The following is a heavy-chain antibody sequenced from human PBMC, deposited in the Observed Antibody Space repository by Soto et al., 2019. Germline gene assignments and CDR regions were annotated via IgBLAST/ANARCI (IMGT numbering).Heavy chain of an antibody. CDR2: ISGSGGST. Sequence: GGSRRLSCAASGFTFSSYAMSWVRQAPGKGLEWVSAISGSGGSTYYADSVKGRFTISRDNSKNTLYLQMNSLRAEDTAVYYCAKDVGLDGYSSSCFDEWGQGTLVTVAS. V-gene: IGHV3-23*01. CDR1: GFTFSSYA. J-gene: IGHJ4*02. D-gene: IGHD6-6*01. CDR3: AKDVGLDGYSSSCFDE.